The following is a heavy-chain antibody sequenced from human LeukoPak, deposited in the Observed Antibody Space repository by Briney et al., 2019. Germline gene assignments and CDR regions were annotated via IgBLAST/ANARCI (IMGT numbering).Heavy chain of an antibody. CDR3: ARTPSIAAAGTVESWYYFDY. Sequence: GESLKISCKGSGYRFATYWIGWVRQMPGKGLEWMGIIYPDDSDTRYSPSFQGQVTISADKSISTAYLQWSSLKASDTAMYYCARTPSIAAAGTVESWYYFDYWGQGTLVTVSS. D-gene: IGHD6-13*01. J-gene: IGHJ4*02. CDR1: GYRFATYW. V-gene: IGHV5-51*01. CDR2: IYPDDSDT.